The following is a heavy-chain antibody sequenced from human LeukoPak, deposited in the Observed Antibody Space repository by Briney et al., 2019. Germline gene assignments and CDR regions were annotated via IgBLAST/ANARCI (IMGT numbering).Heavy chain of an antibody. Sequence: AGVSLRLSCAASGFTFSSYAMRWVRQAPGKGLEWVSAINGSGCSTYHGDSVERRFNLSRDNSKTALYLQMNSLRAEDKAIYYCAKDEGYSSSPVDYYYYYMDVWGKGTTVTVSS. CDR2: INGSGCST. D-gene: IGHD6-6*01. V-gene: IGHV3-23*02. CDR3: AKDEGYSSSPVDYYYYYMDV. J-gene: IGHJ6*03. CDR1: GFTFSSYA.